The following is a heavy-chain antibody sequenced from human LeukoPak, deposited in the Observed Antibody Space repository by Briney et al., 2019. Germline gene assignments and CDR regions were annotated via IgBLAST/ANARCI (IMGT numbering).Heavy chain of an antibody. CDR2: IKEDGSRQ. J-gene: IGHJ5*01. V-gene: IGHV3-7*01. D-gene: IGHD5-24*01. CDR1: GFTFSTYW. CDR3: ARDGGGYDS. Sequence: GGSLRLSCAASGFTFSTYWVSWVRQTPGKGLECVADIKEDGSRQYYVDSVKGRFTISRDNAKNSLYLQMNSLRVEDTAVYYCARDGGGYDSWGQGTLVTVSS.